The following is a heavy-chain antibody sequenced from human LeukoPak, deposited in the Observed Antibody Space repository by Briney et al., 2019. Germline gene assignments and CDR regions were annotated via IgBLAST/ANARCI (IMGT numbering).Heavy chain of an antibody. CDR3: ARDYCTTTRCYPNYFDY. V-gene: IGHV4-59*01. Sequence: PSETLSLTCTVSGGSISSYYWNWIRQPPGKGLEWIGYIYYSGSTNYNPSLKSRVTISVDTSKNQFSLKLSSVTAADTAVYYCARDYCTTTRCYPNYFDYWGQGTLVTVSS. D-gene: IGHD2-2*01. CDR2: IYYSGST. CDR1: GGSISSYY. J-gene: IGHJ4*02.